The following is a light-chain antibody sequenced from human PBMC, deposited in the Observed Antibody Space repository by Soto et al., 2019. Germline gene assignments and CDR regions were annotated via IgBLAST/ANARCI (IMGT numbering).Light chain of an antibody. CDR2: NAS. CDR3: QQYRTYT. Sequence: DIHLTQSPSPLSASVGDRVAITCRASQHLGSWLTWYQQKPGSAPKLLIFNASSLQSGVPSRFSGSGFGTEFTLTISSLQPDDSATYFCQQYRTYTCGQGTRLEIK. V-gene: IGKV1-5*01. CDR1: QHLGSW. J-gene: IGKJ5*01.